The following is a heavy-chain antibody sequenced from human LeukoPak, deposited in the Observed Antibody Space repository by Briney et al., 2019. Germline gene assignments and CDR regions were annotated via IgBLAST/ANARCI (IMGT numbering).Heavy chain of an antibody. J-gene: IGHJ6*03. CDR2: IYYSGST. V-gene: IGHV4-39*02. Sequence: SSETLSLTCTVSGGSISSSSYYWGWIRQPPGKGLEWIGSIYYSGSTYYNPSLKSRVTISVDTSKNQFSLKLSSVTAADTAIYYCARDPYNGGYGDSYYYMDVWGKGTTVTISS. CDR3: ARDPYNGGYGDSYYYMDV. D-gene: IGHD1-26*01. CDR1: GGSISSSSYY.